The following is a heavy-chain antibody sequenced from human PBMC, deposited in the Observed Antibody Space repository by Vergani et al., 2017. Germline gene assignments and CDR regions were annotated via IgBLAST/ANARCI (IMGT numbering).Heavy chain of an antibody. CDR3: ARVSSITIFGVPLDV. V-gene: IGHV4-30-4*01. CDR2: IYYTGST. J-gene: IGHJ6*04. Sequence: QVQLQESGPGLVKPSQTLSLTCTVSGGSINNGDYYWSWIRQRPGKGLEWIGYIYYTGSTYYNPSLKSRVTISEDTSKNQFSLKLSSVTAADTAVYYCARVSSITIFGVPLDVWGKGTTVTVSS. D-gene: IGHD3-3*01. CDR1: GGSINNGDYY.